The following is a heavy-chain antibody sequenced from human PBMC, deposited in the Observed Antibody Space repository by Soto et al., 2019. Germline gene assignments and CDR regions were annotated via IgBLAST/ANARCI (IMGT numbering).Heavy chain of an antibody. J-gene: IGHJ5*02. CDR2: ISYDGSNK. CDR1: GFTFSSYA. Sequence: GGSLRLSCAASGFTFSSYAMHWVRQAPGKGLEWVAVISYDGSNKYYADSVKGRFTISRDNSKNTLYLQMNVLRTEDTAVYYCARDSEPYLLLYCSSTSCYGGNWFDPWGQGTLVTVSS. CDR3: ARDSEPYLLLYCSSTSCYGGNWFDP. V-gene: IGHV3-30-3*01. D-gene: IGHD2-2*01.